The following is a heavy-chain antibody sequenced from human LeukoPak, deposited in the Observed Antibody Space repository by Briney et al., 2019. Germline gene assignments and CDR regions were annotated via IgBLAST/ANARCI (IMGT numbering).Heavy chain of an antibody. Sequence: GGSLRLSCAASGFTFSDYYMSWLRQAPGKGLEWVSYISSSGSTIYYAASVKGRFTISRDNAKNSLYLQMNSLRAADTAVYYCARDLISNLYCSSTSCGSDAFDIWGQGTMVTVSS. V-gene: IGHV3-11*04. J-gene: IGHJ3*02. CDR1: GFTFSDYY. D-gene: IGHD2-2*01. CDR3: ARDLISNLYCSSTSCGSDAFDI. CDR2: ISSSGSTI.